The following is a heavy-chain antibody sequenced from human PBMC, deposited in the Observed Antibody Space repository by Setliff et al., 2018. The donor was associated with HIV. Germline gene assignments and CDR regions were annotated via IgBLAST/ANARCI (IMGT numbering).Heavy chain of an antibody. D-gene: IGHD6-13*01. CDR3: ARRDGRSMNAFQI. V-gene: IGHV5-51*01. J-gene: IGHJ3*01. Sequence: GESLKISCKALDYTFATYWIGCVRQMPGEGLEWMGVIYPDDSNIKYNPSFQSQVTISADKSITTAYLHIHNLKASDTATYYCARRDGRSMNAFQIWGPGTKVTVSS. CDR1: DYTFATYW. CDR2: IYPDDSNI.